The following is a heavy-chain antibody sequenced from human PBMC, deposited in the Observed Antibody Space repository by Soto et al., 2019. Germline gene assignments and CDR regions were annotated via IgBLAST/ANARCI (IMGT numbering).Heavy chain of an antibody. CDR2: IVPILGTS. CDR1: GGTFTSYA. CDR3: ARELERHNYYYGMDV. Sequence: QVPLVQSGAEVKKPGSSVKVSCKASGGTFTSYAVVWVRQAPGQGLEWMGGIVPILGTSKYAQGFQGRVSLTADGSWSTVYMELSSLRYDDTAIYYCARELERHNYYYGMDVWDQGTTVTVSS. J-gene: IGHJ6*02. D-gene: IGHD1-1*01. V-gene: IGHV1-69*01.